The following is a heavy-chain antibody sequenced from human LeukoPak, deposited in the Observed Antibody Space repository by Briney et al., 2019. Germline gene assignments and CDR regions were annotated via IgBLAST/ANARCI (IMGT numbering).Heavy chain of an antibody. D-gene: IGHD3-16*01. CDR1: GYSISSGYY. Sequence: SETLSLTCTVSGYSISSGYYWGWIRQPPGKGLEWIGSIYHSGSTYYNPSLKSRVTISVDTSKNQFSLKLSSVTAADTAVYYCARGGGGYKSVGWGVRVEVIFAIWGQGTMVTVSS. J-gene: IGHJ3*02. V-gene: IGHV4-38-2*02. CDR3: ARGGGGYKSVGWGVRVEVIFAI. CDR2: IYHSGST.